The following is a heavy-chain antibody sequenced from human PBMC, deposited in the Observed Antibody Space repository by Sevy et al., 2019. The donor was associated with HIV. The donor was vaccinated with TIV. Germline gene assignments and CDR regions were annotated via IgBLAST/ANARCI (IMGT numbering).Heavy chain of an antibody. V-gene: IGHV3-30*04. CDR1: GFTFNSYP. CDR3: ARDAAEGPYGDTFFSNWFDA. CDR2: VSYDGNNK. Sequence: GGSLRLSCAASGFTFNSYPMYWVRQAPGKGLEWVATVSYDGNNKYYGDSVKGRFTISRDNSKNTLYLQMNTVRPEDTALDYCARDAAEGPYGDTFFSNWFDAWGQGTLVTVSS. D-gene: IGHD2-21*01. J-gene: IGHJ5*02.